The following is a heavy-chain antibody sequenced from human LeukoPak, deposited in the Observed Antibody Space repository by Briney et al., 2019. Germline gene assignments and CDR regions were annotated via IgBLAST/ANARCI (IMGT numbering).Heavy chain of an antibody. CDR1: GGSFSGYC. Sequence: SETLSLTCAVYGGSFSGYCWSWIRQPPGKGLEWIGEIKHSGSTNYNPSLKSRVTISVDTSKNQFSLKLSSVTAADTAVYYCARGPRMTRTYYYYYGMDVWGQGTTVTVSS. D-gene: IGHD2-15*01. J-gene: IGHJ6*02. V-gene: IGHV4-34*01. CDR3: ARGPRMTRTYYYYYGMDV. CDR2: IKHSGST.